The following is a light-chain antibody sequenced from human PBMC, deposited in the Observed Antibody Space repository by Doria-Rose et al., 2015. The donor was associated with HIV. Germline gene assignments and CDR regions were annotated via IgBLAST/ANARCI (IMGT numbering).Light chain of an antibody. CDR3: HQYGTSWT. CDR2: DGS. V-gene: IGKV3-20*01. CDR1: QSFSSTY. J-gene: IGKJ1*01. Sequence: TRSPGTLSLSPGERATLSCRASQSFSSTYLAWYQQKPGQAPSLLIYDGSTRATGIPDRFSASGSGTDFTLTINRLEPEDVALYYCHQYGTSWTFGQGTTVEI.